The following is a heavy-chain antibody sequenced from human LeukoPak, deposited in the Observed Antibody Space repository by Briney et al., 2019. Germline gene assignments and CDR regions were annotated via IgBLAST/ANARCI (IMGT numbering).Heavy chain of an antibody. V-gene: IGHV1-46*01. J-gene: IGHJ4*02. Sequence: GASVKVSCKASGYTFTSYYMHWVRQAPGQGLEWMGIINPSGGSTSYAQKFQGRVTMTRDTSTSTVYMELSSLRSEDTAVYYCARDRSSEGSSGWYEADYWGQGTLVTVSS. CDR2: INPSGGST. CDR3: ARDRSSEGSSGWYEADY. CDR1: GYTFTSYY. D-gene: IGHD6-19*01.